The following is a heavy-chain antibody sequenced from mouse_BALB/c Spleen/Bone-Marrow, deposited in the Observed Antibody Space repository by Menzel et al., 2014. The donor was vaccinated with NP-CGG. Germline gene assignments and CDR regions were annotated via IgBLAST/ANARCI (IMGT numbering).Heavy chain of an antibody. V-gene: IGHV1-9*01. CDR3: ARERGY. CDR2: ILPGSGST. J-gene: IGHJ3*01. CDR1: GYTFSSYW. Sequence: VQLQQSGAELMKTGASVKISCKATGYTFSSYWIEWVKQRPRHGLEWIGEILPGSGSTNCNEKFKGKATFTADTSSNTAYMQLSSLTSEDSAVYYCARERGYWCQGTLVTVSA.